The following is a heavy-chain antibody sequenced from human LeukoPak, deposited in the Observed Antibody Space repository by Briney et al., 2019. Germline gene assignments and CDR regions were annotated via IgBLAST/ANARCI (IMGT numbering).Heavy chain of an antibody. J-gene: IGHJ4*02. Sequence: GGSLRLSCAASGFSFSLYAMNWVRQAPGKGLDWVASISPSSTYTFYGDAVKGRFTISRDDTTNSVHLQMNSLGPEDTAVYYCARVAYTYVFDFWGQGTLLTVSS. CDR1: GFSFSLYA. D-gene: IGHD3-16*01. CDR3: ARVAYTYVFDF. V-gene: IGHV3-21*01. CDR2: ISPSSTYT.